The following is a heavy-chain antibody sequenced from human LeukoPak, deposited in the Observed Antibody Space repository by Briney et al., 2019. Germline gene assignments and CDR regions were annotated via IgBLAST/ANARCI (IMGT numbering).Heavy chain of an antibody. CDR3: ARGSGNYSYLLDY. V-gene: IGHV4-59*08. CDR2: IYYSGST. J-gene: IGHJ4*02. CDR1: GGSISSYY. D-gene: IGHD1-26*01. Sequence: SETLSLTCTVSGGSISSYYWSWIRQPPGKGLEWIGYIYYSGSTNYNPSLKSRVSISVDTSKNQFSLKLRSVTAADTAVYYCARGSGNYSYLLDYWGRGTLVSVSS.